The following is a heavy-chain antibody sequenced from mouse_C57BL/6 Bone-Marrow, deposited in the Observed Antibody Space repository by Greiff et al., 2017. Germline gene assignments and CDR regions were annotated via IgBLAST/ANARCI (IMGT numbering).Heavy chain of an antibody. CDR3: ARVHYCGRALCYARDY. J-gene: IGHJ4*01. Sequence: QVQLQQPGAELVKPGASVTLSCKASGYTFTSYWMHWVKQRPGQGLEWIGMIHPNSGSTNYNEKFKSKATLTVDNSSSTAYMQLSSLTAEDSAVYYCARVHYCGRALCYARDYWGQGTSVTVSS. D-gene: IGHD1-1*01. V-gene: IGHV1-64*01. CDR2: IHPNSGST. CDR1: GYTFTSYW.